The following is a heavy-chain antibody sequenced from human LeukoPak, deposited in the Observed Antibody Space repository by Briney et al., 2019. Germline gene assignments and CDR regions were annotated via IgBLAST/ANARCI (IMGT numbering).Heavy chain of an antibody. CDR2: ISGTSSTI. D-gene: IGHD3-22*01. CDR3: AGLQNYYDSSGSPAAEPLDY. CDR1: GFTFSSYS. V-gene: IGHV3-48*01. J-gene: IGHJ4*02. Sequence: GGSLRLSCAASGFTFSSYSMNWVRQAPGKGLEWVSYISGTSSTIYYADSVKGRFTISRDNARNSLYLQMNSLRAEDTAVYYCAGLQNYYDSSGSPAAEPLDYWGQGTLVTVSS.